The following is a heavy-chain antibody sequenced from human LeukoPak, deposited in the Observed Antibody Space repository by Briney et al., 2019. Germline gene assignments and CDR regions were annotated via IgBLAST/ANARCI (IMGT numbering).Heavy chain of an antibody. J-gene: IGHJ6*03. CDR3: ARGLSIVLMRTSSYYYYMDV. CDR2: INTNTGNP. CDR1: GYTFTSYA. D-gene: IGHD2-8*01. V-gene: IGHV7-4-1*02. Sequence: ASVKVSCKASGYTFTSYAMNWVRQAPGQGLEWMGWINTNTGNPTYAQGFTGRFVFSLDTSVSTAYLQISSLKAGDTAVYYCARGLSIVLMRTSSYYYYMDVWGKGTTVTVSS.